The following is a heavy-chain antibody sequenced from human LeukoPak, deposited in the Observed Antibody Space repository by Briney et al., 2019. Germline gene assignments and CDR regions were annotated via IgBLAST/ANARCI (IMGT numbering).Heavy chain of an antibody. D-gene: IGHD4-17*01. V-gene: IGHV1-69*13. Sequence: SVKVSCKASGGTFSSYAISWVRQAPGQVLEWMGGIIPIFGTANYAQKFQGRVTITADESTSTAYMELSRMRSDDTAVYYCARDYTVTTVFDYWGQGTLVTVSS. CDR3: ARDYTVTTVFDY. CDR1: GGTFSSYA. J-gene: IGHJ4*02. CDR2: IIPIFGTA.